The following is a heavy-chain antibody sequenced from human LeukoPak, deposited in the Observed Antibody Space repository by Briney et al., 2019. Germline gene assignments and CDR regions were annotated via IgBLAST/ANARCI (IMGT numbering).Heavy chain of an antibody. Sequence: PGGSLRLSCAASGFTFSSYAMSWVRQAPGKGLEWVSGISVSGVSTNYADSVKGRFTISRDNSKNTLYLQMNSLRAEDTAVYYCAKDRAYYSDSSGYYLVRAYDYWGQGTLVTVSS. CDR1: GFTFSSYA. CDR3: AKDRAYYSDSSGYYLVRAYDY. CDR2: ISVSGVST. J-gene: IGHJ4*02. V-gene: IGHV3-23*01. D-gene: IGHD3-22*01.